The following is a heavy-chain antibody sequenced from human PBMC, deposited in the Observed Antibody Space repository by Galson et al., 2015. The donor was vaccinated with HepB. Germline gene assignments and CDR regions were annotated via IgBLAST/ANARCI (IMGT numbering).Heavy chain of an antibody. CDR1: GGTFSSYA. V-gene: IGHV1-69*04. D-gene: IGHD2-15*01. J-gene: IGHJ4*02. CDR2: IIPILGIA. CDR3: ASAVDGCSGGSCYSV. Sequence: SVKVSCKASGGTFSSYAISWVRQAPGQGLEWMGRIIPILGIANYAQKFQGRVTITADKSTSTAYMELSSLRSEDTAVYYCASAVDGCSGGSCYSVWGQGTLVTVSS.